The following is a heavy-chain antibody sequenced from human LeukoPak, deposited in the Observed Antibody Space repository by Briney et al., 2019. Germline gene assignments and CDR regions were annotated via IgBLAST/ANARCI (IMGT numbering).Heavy chain of an antibody. J-gene: IGHJ4*02. V-gene: IGHV3-30-3*01. D-gene: IGHD1-26*01. Sequence: QPGGSLRLSWAASGFTFSSYEMNWVRQAPGKGLEWVAVISYDGSNKYYADSVKSRFTISRDNSKNTLYLQMNSLRAEDTAVYYCARVSGGRHAYDYWGQGTLVTVSS. CDR1: GFTFSSYE. CDR2: ISYDGSNK. CDR3: ARVSGGRHAYDY.